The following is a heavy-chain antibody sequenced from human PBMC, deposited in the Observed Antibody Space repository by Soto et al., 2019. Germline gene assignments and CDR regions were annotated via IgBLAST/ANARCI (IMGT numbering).Heavy chain of an antibody. V-gene: IGHV4-59*08. Sequence: SETLSLTCTVSGGSISSFYFSWSRHPPGKGLEWIGYIYNSGARNSPPSLTSRVIMSVATSRTRFTLEVTSVTAADSAVYYCATHSLDIGYGSSWGPGTLVTVSS. CDR2: IYNSGAR. CDR3: ATHSLDIGYGSS. D-gene: IGHD2-15*01. CDR1: GGSISSFY. J-gene: IGHJ5*02.